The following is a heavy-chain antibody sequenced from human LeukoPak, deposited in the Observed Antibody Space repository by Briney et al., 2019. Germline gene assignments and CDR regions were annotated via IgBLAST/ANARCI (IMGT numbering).Heavy chain of an antibody. V-gene: IGHV3-21*01. CDR2: ITSTSRTI. J-gene: IGHJ4*02. D-gene: IGHD2-8*01. CDR3: ARDFPDNALFDL. CDR1: GFTFTVYS. Sequence: PGGSLRLSCEVSGFTFTVYSMHGVRQAPGKGLEWVSSITSTSRTIFYADSVEGRFTISRDNAKNTVSLEMNSLRTEDAAIYYCARDFPDNALFDLWGQGTLVSVSS.